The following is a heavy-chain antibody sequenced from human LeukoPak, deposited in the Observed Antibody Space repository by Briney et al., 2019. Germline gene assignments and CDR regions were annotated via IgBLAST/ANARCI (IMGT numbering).Heavy chain of an antibody. Sequence: SETLSLTCTISDGSISSCGYYGSWIRQHPGNGLYGFCYIYYSGSTYYTPSLKSRVTISVDTSKNQISLKLSSVTAADTAVYYCARVLRFYYDSSGYYVFDYWGQGTLVTVSS. D-gene: IGHD3-22*01. CDR3: ARVLRFYYDSSGYYVFDY. J-gene: IGHJ4*02. CDR2: IYYSGST. V-gene: IGHV4-31*03. CDR1: DGSISSCGYY.